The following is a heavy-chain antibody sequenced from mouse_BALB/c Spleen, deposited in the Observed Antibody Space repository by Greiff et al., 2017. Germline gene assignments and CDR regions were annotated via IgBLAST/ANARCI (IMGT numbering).Heavy chain of an antibody. Sequence: EVQLLQSGPELVKPGASVKISCKTSGYTFTEYTMQWVKKSHGKSLEWIGGINPNNGCTSYSQKFKGKATLTVDKSSSTAYMELRSLTSEDSAVYYCGRWKQPADWGEGTLVTVSA. J-gene: IGHJ3*01. V-gene: IGHV1-18*01. D-gene: IGHD6-1*01. CDR2: INPNNGCT. CDR1: GYTFTEYT. CDR3: GRWKQPAD.